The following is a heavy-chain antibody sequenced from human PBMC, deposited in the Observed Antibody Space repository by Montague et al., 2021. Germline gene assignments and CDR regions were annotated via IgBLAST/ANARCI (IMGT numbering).Heavy chain of an antibody. D-gene: IGHD6-19*01. V-gene: IGHV3-33*01. CDR3: VRGRPSWLDRGFDL. CDR2: IWFDGSNL. CDR1: GFTVTSYA. Sequence: SLRLSCAASGFTVTSYAMHWVRQAPGKGLEWVALIWFDGSNLKYAASVKGCFTISRDTPQNTLSLEMDSLTADDTAVYYCVRGRPSWLDRGFDLWGQGTLVTVSS. J-gene: IGHJ4*02.